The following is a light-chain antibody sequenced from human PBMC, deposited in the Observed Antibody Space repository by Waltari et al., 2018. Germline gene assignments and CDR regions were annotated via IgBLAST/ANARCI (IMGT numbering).Light chain of an antibody. V-gene: IGKV1-9*01. CDR2: TSS. J-gene: IGKJ2*01. Sequence: QLTQAPSSLSASVGDRVTITCRARQDINTYLAWYQLTPGKAPELLISTSSTLQTGVPSRFSGSGSGPDFTLTITSLQPEDLATYYCQQLNTYPYTFGQGTKLEIK. CDR3: QQLNTYPYT. CDR1: QDINTY.